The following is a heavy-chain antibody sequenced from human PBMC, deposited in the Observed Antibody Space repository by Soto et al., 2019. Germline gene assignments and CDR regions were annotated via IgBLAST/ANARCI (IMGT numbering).Heavy chain of an antibody. D-gene: IGHD4-4*01. V-gene: IGHV3-30*04. CDR1: AFTFRSYT. J-gene: IGHJ4*02. CDR2: ISYDGSKT. Sequence: GGFLRLSCAASAFTFRSYTMHWVRQAPGKGLEWVATISYDGSKTNYADSVRGRFTISRDNSKSTLFLQMDSLRPEDTAVYSCARDRDSSYFPPPYYFDSWGQGTLVTVSS. CDR3: ARDRDSSYFPPPYYFDS.